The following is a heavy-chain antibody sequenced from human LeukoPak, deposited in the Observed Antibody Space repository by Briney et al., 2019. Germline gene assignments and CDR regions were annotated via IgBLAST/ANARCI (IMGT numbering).Heavy chain of an antibody. Sequence: SETLSLTCTVSGGSISRYYWSWIRQPAGKGLEWIGRIYTSGSTNYNPSLKSRVTMSVDTSKSQFSLKLSSVTAADTAVYYCAQSTPGVNWFDPWGQGTLVTVSS. D-gene: IGHD1-14*01. CDR1: GGSISRYY. CDR3: AQSTPGVNWFDP. CDR2: IYTSGST. V-gene: IGHV4-4*07. J-gene: IGHJ5*02.